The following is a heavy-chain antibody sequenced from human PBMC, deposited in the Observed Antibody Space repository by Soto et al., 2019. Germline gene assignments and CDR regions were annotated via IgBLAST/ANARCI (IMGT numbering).Heavy chain of an antibody. Sequence: EVQLLETGGGLVQPGGSLRLSCTASGFTFSTYAMSWVRQAPGAGLEWVSSISESGVYTDYADSVKGRFTISRDNSKNTLYVQMTSLRAEDTAVYYCAKETSPNTYYTFDFWGQVTMVTVSS. D-gene: IGHD1-26*01. CDR1: GFTFSTYA. V-gene: IGHV3-23*01. J-gene: IGHJ3*01. CDR3: AKETSPNTYYTFDF. CDR2: ISESGVYT.